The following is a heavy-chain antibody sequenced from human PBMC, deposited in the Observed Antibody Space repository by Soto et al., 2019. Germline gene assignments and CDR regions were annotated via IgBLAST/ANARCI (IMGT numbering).Heavy chain of an antibody. Sequence: QVTLKESGPVLVKPTETLTLTCAVSGVSLNNIRMGVSWIRQPPGKAPEWLAQIFSNDEKSIRPSLKNSLTISRDTSRRQVVLTMTNMDPVDTATCDCARMSLTFATVGRCAFDVWGQGTVVTVSS. CDR1: GVSLNNIRMG. V-gene: IGHV2-26*01. J-gene: IGHJ3*01. CDR3: ARMSLTFATVGRCAFDV. D-gene: IGHD3-16*01. CDR2: IFSNDEK.